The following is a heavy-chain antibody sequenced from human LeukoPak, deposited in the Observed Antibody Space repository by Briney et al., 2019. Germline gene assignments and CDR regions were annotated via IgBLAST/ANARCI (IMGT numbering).Heavy chain of an antibody. CDR3: ARIHEPGIAVAALDY. CDR1: GYTFTSYG. D-gene: IGHD6-19*01. V-gene: IGHV1-18*01. J-gene: IGHJ4*02. CDR2: ISAYNGNT. Sequence: ASVKVSCKASGYTFTSYGISWVRQAPGQGREWMGWISAYNGNTNYAQKLQGRVTMTTDTSTSTAYMELRSLRSDDTAVYYCARIHEPGIAVAALDYWGQGTLVTVSS.